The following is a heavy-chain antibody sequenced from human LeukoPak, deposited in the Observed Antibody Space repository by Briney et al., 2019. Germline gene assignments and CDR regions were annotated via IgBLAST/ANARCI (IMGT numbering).Heavy chain of an antibody. V-gene: IGHV3-7*01. CDR2: MRRDGNEI. CDR3: ARAYCSGGSCYPFDY. CDR1: GFTFSTYW. J-gene: IGHJ4*02. D-gene: IGHD2-15*01. Sequence: GGSLRLSCSASGFTFSTYWMSWVRQAPGKGLEWVANMRRDGNEIYYLDSVWGRFTISRDNAKNSLYLQMNSLRAEDTAVYYCARAYCSGGSCYPFDYWGQGTLVTVSS.